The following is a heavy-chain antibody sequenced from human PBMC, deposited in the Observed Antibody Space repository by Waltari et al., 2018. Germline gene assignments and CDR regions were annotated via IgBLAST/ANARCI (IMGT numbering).Heavy chain of an antibody. D-gene: IGHD3-9*01. CDR3: ARGALTLYYFDY. V-gene: IGHV4-38-2*02. CDR1: GYSISGGYY. J-gene: IGHJ4*02. Sequence: QVQLQESGPGLLKPSETLSLTCNVSGYSISGGYYWGWIRQSPGKGLEWIGSVYHNGNTYYKPPLKGRVTISLDTSKNKFSLELSSVTAADTAVYYCARGALTLYYFDYWGQGTLVTVSS. CDR2: VYHNGNT.